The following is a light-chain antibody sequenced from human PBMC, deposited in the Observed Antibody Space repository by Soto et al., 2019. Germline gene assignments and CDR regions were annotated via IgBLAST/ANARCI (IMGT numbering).Light chain of an antibody. V-gene: IGKV3-11*01. Sequence: EIVLTQSPATLSLSPGERATLSFRASQSVCSYLAWYQQKPGQAPRLLIYDASNRATGIPARFSGSGSGTDFTLTSSSLEPEDFAVYYCQQRINWPGTFGQGTKLEIK. CDR1: QSVCSY. J-gene: IGKJ2*01. CDR3: QQRINWPGT. CDR2: DAS.